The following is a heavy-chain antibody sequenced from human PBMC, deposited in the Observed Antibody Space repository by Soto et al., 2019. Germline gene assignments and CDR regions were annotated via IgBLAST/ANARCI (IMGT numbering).Heavy chain of an antibody. Sequence: ASVKVSCKASGYTFTSYAMHWVRQAPGQRLEWMGWINAGNGNTKYSQKFQGRVTITRDTSASTAYMELSSLRSEDTAVYYGARNGPFSYSSSTYYFDYWGQGTLVTVSS. CDR3: ARNGPFSYSSSTYYFDY. V-gene: IGHV1-3*01. CDR2: INAGNGNT. D-gene: IGHD6-6*01. CDR1: GYTFTSYA. J-gene: IGHJ4*02.